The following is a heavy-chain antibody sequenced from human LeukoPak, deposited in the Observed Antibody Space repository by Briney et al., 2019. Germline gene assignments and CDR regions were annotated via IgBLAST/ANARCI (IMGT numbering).Heavy chain of an antibody. J-gene: IGHJ5*02. CDR1: GYTFTSYA. CDR3: ARGPPRLNWFDP. V-gene: IGHV1-3*01. CDR2: INGGNGNT. D-gene: IGHD6-25*01. Sequence: GASVKVSCKASGYTFTSYAMHWVRQAPGQRLEWMGWINGGNGNTKHSQKLQGRVTITRDTSASTAYMELRSLRSEDTAVFYCARGPPRLNWFDPWGQGTLVTVSS.